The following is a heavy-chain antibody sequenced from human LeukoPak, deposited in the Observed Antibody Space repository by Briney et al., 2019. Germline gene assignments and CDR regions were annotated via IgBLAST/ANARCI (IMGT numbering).Heavy chain of an antibody. J-gene: IGHJ4*02. Sequence: SETLSLTCAVYGGSFSGYFWSWVRQPPGKGLEWIGEINHSGGTNYNPSLKSRVTISADTSKKQSSLKLRSVTAADTAVYYCARAQGRLVPPAYWGQGTLVTVSS. CDR1: GGSFSGYF. V-gene: IGHV4-34*01. CDR2: INHSGGT. CDR3: ARAQGRLVPPAY. D-gene: IGHD6-19*01.